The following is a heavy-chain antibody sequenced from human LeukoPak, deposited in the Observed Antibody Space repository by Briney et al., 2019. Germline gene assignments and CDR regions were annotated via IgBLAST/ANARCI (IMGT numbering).Heavy chain of an antibody. D-gene: IGHD3-9*01. V-gene: IGHV5-51*01. CDR1: GYHFTSYW. CDR3: ARQASTANYDILTGYVDY. CDR2: IYPGDSDT. J-gene: IGHJ4*02. Sequence: GEPLKISGKGSGYHFTSYWIGWVRPIPGKGLEWMGIIYPGDSDTRYSPSFQGQVTISADKSISTAYLQWSSLKASDTAMYYCARQASTANYDILTGYVDYWGQGTLVTVSS.